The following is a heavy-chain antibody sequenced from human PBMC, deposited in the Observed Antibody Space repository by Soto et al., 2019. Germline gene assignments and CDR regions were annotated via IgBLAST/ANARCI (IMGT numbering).Heavy chain of an antibody. CDR3: ARGRYCLTGRCFPNWFDS. CDR1: GDSISTVDYF. D-gene: IGHD2-15*01. V-gene: IGHV4-30-4*01. Sequence: KTSGTLYLTCSVSGDSISTVDYFWAWIRQPPGQALEYIGYIYKSATTYYNPSFESRVAISLDTSKSQFSLNVTSVTAADTAVYFCARGRYCLTGRCFPNWFDSWGQGTLVTVSS. J-gene: IGHJ5*01. CDR2: IYKSATT.